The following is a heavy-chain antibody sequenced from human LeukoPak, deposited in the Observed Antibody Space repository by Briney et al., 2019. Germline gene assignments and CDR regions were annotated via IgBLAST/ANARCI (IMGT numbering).Heavy chain of an antibody. CDR2: ITTSGSTM. J-gene: IGHJ4*02. V-gene: IGHV3-48*03. Sequence: GGSLRLSCAASGFTLSTYEMNWFRKAQGKGLAWVSYITTSGSTMSYVDSVKGRFTISRDNAKNSLYLQMNGLRAEDTAVYYCARRDFYDTTGYLFDYWGQGTLVTVSS. CDR3: ARRDFYDTTGYLFDY. D-gene: IGHD3-22*01. CDR1: GFTLSTYE.